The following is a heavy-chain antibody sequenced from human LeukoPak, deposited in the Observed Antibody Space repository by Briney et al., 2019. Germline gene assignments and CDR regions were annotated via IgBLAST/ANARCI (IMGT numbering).Heavy chain of an antibody. V-gene: IGHV1-69*04. CDR3: AASGRYFDWLFS. Sequence: SVKVSCKASGGTFSSYAISWVRQAPGQGLEWMGRIIPILGIANYAQKFQGRVTITRNTSISTAYMELSSLRSEDTAVYYCAASGRYFDWLFSWGQGTLVTVSS. J-gene: IGHJ4*02. CDR1: GGTFSSYA. CDR2: IIPILGIA. D-gene: IGHD3-9*01.